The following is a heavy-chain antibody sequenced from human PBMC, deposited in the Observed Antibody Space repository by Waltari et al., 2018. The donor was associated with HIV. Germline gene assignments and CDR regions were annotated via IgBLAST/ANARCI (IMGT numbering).Heavy chain of an antibody. Sequence: QLQLQESGPGLVKPSETLSLTCTVSSGSISSTIYYWGWIRQPPGKGLEWIGSIYYSGSTHYSPSLKSRVTISIDMSKNQFSLKLSSVTAADTAVYYCARHVGPTGTTGPVFDYWGQGTLVTVSS. CDR3: ARHVGPTGTTGPVFDY. CDR2: IYYSGST. CDR1: SGSISSTIYY. V-gene: IGHV4-39*01. J-gene: IGHJ4*02. D-gene: IGHD1-1*01.